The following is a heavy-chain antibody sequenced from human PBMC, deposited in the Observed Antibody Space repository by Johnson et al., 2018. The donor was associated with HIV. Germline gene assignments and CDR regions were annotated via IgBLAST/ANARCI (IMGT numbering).Heavy chain of an antibody. CDR1: GFPLSSYW. D-gene: IGHD2-15*01. J-gene: IGHJ3*02. CDR3: ARGGSCYNAHFDI. CDR2: IKQDGSEK. V-gene: IGHV3-7*04. Sequence: EQLVESGGGLVQPGGSLRLSCAASGFPLSSYWMSWVRQAPGKGLEWVANIKQDGSEKYYVDSVKGRFTISRDNAKNSLYLQMNSLRAEDTAVYNCARGGSCYNAHFDIWGQGTMVTVSS.